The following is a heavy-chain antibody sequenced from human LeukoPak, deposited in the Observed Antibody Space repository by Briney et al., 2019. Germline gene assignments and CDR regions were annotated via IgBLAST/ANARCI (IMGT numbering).Heavy chain of an antibody. J-gene: IGHJ3*02. D-gene: IGHD3-10*01. CDR3: ARDFGRGAFDI. CDR2: INPNSGGT. Sequence: ASVKVSCKTSGYTFTGYYMHWVRQAPGQGLEWMGWINPNSGGTNYAQKFQGRVTMTRDTSISTAYMELSRLRSDDAAVYYCARDFGRGAFDIWGQGTMVTVSS. CDR1: GYTFTGYY. V-gene: IGHV1-2*02.